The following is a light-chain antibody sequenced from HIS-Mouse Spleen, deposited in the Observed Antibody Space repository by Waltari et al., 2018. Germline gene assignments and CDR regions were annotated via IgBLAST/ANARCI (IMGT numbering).Light chain of an antibody. CDR2: WAS. CDR1: QSVLYSSNNKNY. Sequence: DIVMTQSPDSLAVSLGERATINCKSSQSVLYSSNNKNYLAWYQQKPGQPPKLLIYWASTQESGVPDRFSGSGSGTDFTLTISSLQAEDVAVYYCQQYYSTPRYTFGQGTKLEIK. CDR3: QQYYSTPRYT. V-gene: IGKV4-1*01. J-gene: IGKJ2*01.